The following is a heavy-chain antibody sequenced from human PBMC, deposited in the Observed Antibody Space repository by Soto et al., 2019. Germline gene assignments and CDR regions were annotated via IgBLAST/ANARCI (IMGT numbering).Heavy chain of an antibody. Sequence: QVQLQESGPGLVKPSGTLSLTCAVSGGSISSSNWWSWVRQPPGKGLEWIGEIYHSGSTNYNPSLKRPVTIKLDKYKNQFSVKLGSVTAAEAAVYNCARSIGEYKLLSRWFDPWGQGTLITVSS. CDR1: GGSISSSNW. V-gene: IGHV4-4*02. J-gene: IGHJ5*02. CDR3: ARSIGEYKLLSRWFDP. D-gene: IGHD2-2*01. CDR2: IYHSGST.